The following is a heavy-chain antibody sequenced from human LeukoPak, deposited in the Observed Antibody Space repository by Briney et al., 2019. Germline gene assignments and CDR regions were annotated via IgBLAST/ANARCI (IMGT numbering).Heavy chain of an antibody. Sequence: ASVKVSCKASGYTFTGYYMHWVRQAPGQGLEWMGWINPNSGGTNYAQKFQGRVTMTRDTSISTAYMELSRLRSDDTAVYYCARDGGAQLLYDYHYYMDVWGKGTTVTVSS. CDR1: GYTFTGYY. D-gene: IGHD2-2*02. V-gene: IGHV1-2*02. CDR3: ARDGGAQLLYDYHYYMDV. CDR2: INPNSGGT. J-gene: IGHJ6*03.